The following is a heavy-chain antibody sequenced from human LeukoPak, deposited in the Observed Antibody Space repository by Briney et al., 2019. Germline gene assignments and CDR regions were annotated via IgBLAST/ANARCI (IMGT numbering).Heavy chain of an antibody. CDR2: ISSSSSYI. CDR3: ARDERSGGSCPDY. Sequence: GGSLRLSCAAPGFTFSSYSMNWVRQAPGKGLEWVSSISSSSSYIYYADSVKGRFTISRDNAKNSLYLQMNSLRAEDTAVYYCARDERSGGSCPDYWGQGTLVTVSS. J-gene: IGHJ4*02. D-gene: IGHD2-15*01. V-gene: IGHV3-21*01. CDR1: GFTFSSYS.